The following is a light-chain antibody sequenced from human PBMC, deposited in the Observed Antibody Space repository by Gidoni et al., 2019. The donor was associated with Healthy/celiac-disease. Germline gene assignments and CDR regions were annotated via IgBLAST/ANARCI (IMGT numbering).Light chain of an antibody. Sequence: AIRMTQSPSSFSASTGDRVTITCRASLGISSYLAWYQQKPGKAPKLLIYAASTLQSGVPSRFSGSGSGTDFTLTISCLQSEDFATYYCQQYYSYPRAFGGGTKVEIK. CDR2: AAS. CDR1: LGISSY. J-gene: IGKJ4*01. CDR3: QQYYSYPRA. V-gene: IGKV1-8*01.